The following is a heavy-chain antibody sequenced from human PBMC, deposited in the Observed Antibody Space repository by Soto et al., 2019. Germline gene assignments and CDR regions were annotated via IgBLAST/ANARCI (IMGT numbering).Heavy chain of an antibody. CDR2: ISYDGSNK. V-gene: IGHV3-30*18. D-gene: IGHD2-15*01. J-gene: IGHJ4*02. CDR3: AKDRAQYCSGGSCYYRDFDY. Sequence: GGSLRLSCAASGFTFSSYGMHWVRQAPGKGLEWVAVISYDGSNKYYADSVKGRFTISRDNSKNTLYLQMNSLRAEDTAVYYCAKDRAQYCSGGSCYYRDFDYWGQGTLVTVSS. CDR1: GFTFSSYG.